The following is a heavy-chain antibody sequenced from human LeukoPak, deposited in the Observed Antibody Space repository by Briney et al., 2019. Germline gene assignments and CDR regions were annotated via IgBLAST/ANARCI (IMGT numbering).Heavy chain of an antibody. D-gene: IGHD5-12*01. CDR1: GYTFTSYG. Sequence: GASVKVSCKASGYTFTSYGITWVRQAPGQGLEWMGWISGYNGNTKYARKVQGRVTMTTDTSTTTAYMELRSLRSDDTAVYYCARDTGLEWRRLGKEACDIWGQGTVVTASP. CDR3: ARDTGLEWRRLGKEACDI. CDR2: ISGYNGNT. J-gene: IGHJ3*02. V-gene: IGHV1-18*01.